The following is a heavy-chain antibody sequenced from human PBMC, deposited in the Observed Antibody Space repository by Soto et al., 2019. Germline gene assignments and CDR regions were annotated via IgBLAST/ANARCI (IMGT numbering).Heavy chain of an antibody. CDR1: GVPFSSYS. J-gene: IGHJ4*02. D-gene: IGHD6-19*01. V-gene: IGHV3-48*02. CDR2: ISSSSSTI. CDR3: ARDEAGHFDY. Sequence: GGALRLSFAASGVPFSSYSINWGRQAPGKGLEWVSYISSSSSTIYYADSVKGRFTISRDNAKNSLYLQMNSLRDEDTAVYYCARDEAGHFDYWGQGTLVTVSS.